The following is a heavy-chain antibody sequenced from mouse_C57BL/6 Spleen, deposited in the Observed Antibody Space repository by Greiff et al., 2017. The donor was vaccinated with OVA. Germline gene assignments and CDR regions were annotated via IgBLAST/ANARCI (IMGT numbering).Heavy chain of an antibody. Sequence: VQLQQPGAELVKPGASVKMSCKASGYTFTSYWITWVKQRPGQGLEWIGDIYPGSGSTNYNEKFKSKATLTVDTSSSTAYMQLSSLTSEDSAVYYCASAKTVVEGAMDCWGQGTSVTVSS. J-gene: IGHJ4*01. CDR1: GYTFTSYW. D-gene: IGHD1-1*01. V-gene: IGHV1-55*01. CDR3: ASAKTVVEGAMDC. CDR2: IYPGSGST.